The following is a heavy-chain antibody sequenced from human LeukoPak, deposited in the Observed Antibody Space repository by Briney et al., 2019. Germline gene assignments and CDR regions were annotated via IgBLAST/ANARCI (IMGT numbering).Heavy chain of an antibody. V-gene: IGHV3-21*01. CDR3: ARAPTVLVGYCSSSSCQADY. D-gene: IGHD2-2*01. CDR2: ISGDSRYI. Sequence: GGSLRLSCAASGFTFSSYNMNWVRQAPGKGLEWVSAISGDSRYIYYTDSVRGRFTISRDNAENSLYLQMHSLRVEDTAVYYCARAPTVLVGYCSSSSCQADYWGQGTLVTVSS. CDR1: GFTFSSYN. J-gene: IGHJ4*02.